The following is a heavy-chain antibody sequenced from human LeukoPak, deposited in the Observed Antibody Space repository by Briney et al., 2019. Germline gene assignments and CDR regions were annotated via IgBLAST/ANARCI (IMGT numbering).Heavy chain of an antibody. J-gene: IGHJ6*03. CDR3: ARVKYCTNGVCFGDYYYYMDV. V-gene: IGHV4-4*02. Sequence: SGTLSLTCAVSGGSISSSNWWSWVRQPPGKGLEWIGEIYHSGSTNYNPSLKSRVTISVDKSKNQFSLKLSSVTAADTAVYYCARVKYCTNGVCFGDYYYYMDVWGKGTTVTVSS. CDR1: GGSISSSNW. CDR2: IYHSGST. D-gene: IGHD2-8*01.